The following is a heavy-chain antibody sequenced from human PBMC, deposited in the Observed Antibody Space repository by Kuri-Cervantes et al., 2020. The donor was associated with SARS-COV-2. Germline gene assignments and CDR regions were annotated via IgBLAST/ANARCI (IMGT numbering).Heavy chain of an antibody. CDR3: TTKASYDFWSGLDYYYYGMDV. V-gene: IGHV3-15*07. J-gene: IGHJ6*02. CDR2: IKSKTDGGTT. Sequence: GGSLRLSCAASGFTFSNAWMNWVRQAPGKGLEWVGRIKSKTDGGTTDYAAPVKGRFTISRDDSKNTLYLQMNSLKTEDTAVYYCTTKASYDFWSGLDYYYYGMDVWGQGTTVTVSS. D-gene: IGHD3-3*01. CDR1: GFTFSNAW.